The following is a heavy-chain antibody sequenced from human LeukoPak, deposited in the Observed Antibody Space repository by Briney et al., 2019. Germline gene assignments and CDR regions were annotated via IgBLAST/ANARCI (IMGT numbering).Heavy chain of an antibody. Sequence: SVKVSCKASGGTFSSYAISWVRQAPGLGLEWMGGIIPIFGTANYAQKFQGRVTITTDESTSTAYMELSSLRSEDTAVYYCARGWVVDTALDWFDPWGQGTLVTVSS. V-gene: IGHV1-69*05. CDR2: IIPIFGTA. CDR3: ARGWVVDTALDWFDP. D-gene: IGHD5-18*01. J-gene: IGHJ5*02. CDR1: GGTFSSYA.